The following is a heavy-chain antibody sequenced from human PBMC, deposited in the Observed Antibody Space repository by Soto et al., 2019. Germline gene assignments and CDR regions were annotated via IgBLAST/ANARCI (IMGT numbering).Heavy chain of an antibody. CDR2: INHSGST. V-gene: IGHV4-34*01. J-gene: IGHJ5*02. CDR3: ARGPRLYIVVVPAAPGGFDP. CDR1: GGSFSGYY. D-gene: IGHD2-2*01. Sequence: QVQLQQWGAGLLKPSETLSLTCAVYGGSFSGYYWSWIRQPPGKGLEWIGEINHSGSTNYNPSLKSRVTISVATSKNQFPLKLSSVTAADTAVYYCARGPRLYIVVVPAAPGGFDPWGQGTLVTVSS.